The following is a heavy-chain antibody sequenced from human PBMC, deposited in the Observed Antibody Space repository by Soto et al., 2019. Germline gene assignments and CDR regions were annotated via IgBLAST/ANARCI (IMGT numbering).Heavy chain of an antibody. V-gene: IGHV3-23*01. J-gene: IGHJ4*02. D-gene: IGHD6-6*01. Sequence: EVQLLESGGGLVQPGGSLRLSCAASGFTFSSYAMSWVRQAPGKGLEWVSAISGCGGSTYYADSVKGRFTISRDNSKNTQYQQMISLRAEDTAVYYWAKYRRVYTYSSSPFDYWGQGTLVTVSS. CDR3: AKYRRVYTYSSSPFDY. CDR2: ISGCGGST. CDR1: GFTFSSYA.